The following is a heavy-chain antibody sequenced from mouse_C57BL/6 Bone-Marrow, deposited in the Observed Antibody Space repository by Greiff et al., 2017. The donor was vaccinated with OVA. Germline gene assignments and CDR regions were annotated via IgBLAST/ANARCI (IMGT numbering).Heavy chain of an antibody. Sequence: QVQLQQPGAELVKPGASVKLSCKASGYTFTSYWMHWVKQRPGRGLEWIGRIDPNSGGTKYNEKFKSKATLTVEKSSSTAYMQLSSLTAEDAADYCCTSSRGGVDYWGQGTTLTVSS. CDR2: IDPNSGGT. J-gene: IGHJ2*01. CDR3: TSSRGGVDY. CDR1: GYTFTSYW. D-gene: IGHD1-1*02. V-gene: IGHV1-72*01.